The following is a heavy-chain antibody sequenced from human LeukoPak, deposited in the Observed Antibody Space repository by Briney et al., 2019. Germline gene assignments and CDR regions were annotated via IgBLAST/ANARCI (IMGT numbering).Heavy chain of an antibody. V-gene: IGHV4-61*02. CDR2: IYTSGST. J-gene: IGHJ4*02. CDR3: ARASYSYDINGWVPFDY. CDR1: GYSISSGYY. Sequence: SETLSLTCTVSGYSISSGYYWSWIRQPAGKGLEWIGRIYTSGSTNYNPSLKSRVTISGDTSKNQFSLRLSSVTAADTAVYYCARASYSYDINGWVPFDYWGQGTLVTVSS. D-gene: IGHD3-22*01.